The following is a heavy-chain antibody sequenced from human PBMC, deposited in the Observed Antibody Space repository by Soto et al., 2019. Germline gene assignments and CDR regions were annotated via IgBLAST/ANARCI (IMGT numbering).Heavy chain of an antibody. Sequence: EVQLLESGGGLVQPGGSLRLSCAASGFTFTTHAMNWVRQAPGKGLEWVSSISGSGGTTDYADSVKGRFTISRDNSKNTLYVQMNSLRAEDTAVYYCAKGLGEFSYYGMDVWGQGTTVTVSS. D-gene: IGHD3-10*01. CDR1: GFTFTTHA. CDR2: ISGSGGTT. CDR3: AKGLGEFSYYGMDV. J-gene: IGHJ6*02. V-gene: IGHV3-23*01.